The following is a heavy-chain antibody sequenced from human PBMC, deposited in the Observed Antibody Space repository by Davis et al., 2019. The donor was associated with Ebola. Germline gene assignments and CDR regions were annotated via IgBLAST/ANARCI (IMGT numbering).Heavy chain of an antibody. CDR3: ARGDLAIDP. J-gene: IGHJ5*02. Sequence: GGSLRLSCAASGFTFSSYAMHWVRQAPGKGLEWVAVISYDGSNKYYADSVKGRFTISRDNSKNTLYLQMSSLRAEDTAVYYCARGDLAIDPWGQGTLVTVSS. V-gene: IGHV3-30*04. CDR1: GFTFSSYA. CDR2: ISYDGSNK.